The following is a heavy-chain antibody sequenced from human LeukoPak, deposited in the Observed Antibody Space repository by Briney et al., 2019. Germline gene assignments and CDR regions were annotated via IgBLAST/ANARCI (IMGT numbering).Heavy chain of an antibody. CDR1: GFTFSSYT. J-gene: IGHJ3*02. CDR3: ARAKQWLDAFDI. D-gene: IGHD6-19*01. CDR2: ISYDENNK. V-gene: IGHV3-30*04. Sequence: PGRSLRLSCAASGFTFSSYTMHWVRQAPGKGLEWVAVISYDENNKYYADSVKGRFTTSRDNSKNTLYLQMNSLRAEDTAVYYCARAKQWLDAFDIWGQGTMVTVSS.